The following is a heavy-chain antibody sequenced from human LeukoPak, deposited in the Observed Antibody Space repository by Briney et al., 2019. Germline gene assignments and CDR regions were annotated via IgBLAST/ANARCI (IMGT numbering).Heavy chain of an antibody. J-gene: IGHJ5*02. CDR3: ARDVGIAVAGWFDP. Sequence: SETLSLTCTVSGGSISSYYWSWIRQPPGKGLEWIGDIYYSGSTNYNPSLKSRVTISVDTSKNQFSLKLSSVTAADTAVYYCARDVGIAVAGWFDPWGQGTLVTVSS. D-gene: IGHD6-19*01. V-gene: IGHV4-59*01. CDR2: IYYSGST. CDR1: GGSISSYY.